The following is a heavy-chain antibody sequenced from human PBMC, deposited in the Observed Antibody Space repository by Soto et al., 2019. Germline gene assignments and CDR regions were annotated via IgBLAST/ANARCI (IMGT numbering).Heavy chain of an antibody. CDR3: ARDWVVRGVAFDY. Sequence: GGSRRLSCAASGFTFSSYIMNWVRQAPGKGLEWVSSISSSSSYIYYADSVKGRFTISRDNAKNSLYLQMNSLRAEDTAVYYCARDWVVRGVAFDYWGQGTLVTVSS. V-gene: IGHV3-21*01. J-gene: IGHJ4*02. D-gene: IGHD3-10*01. CDR2: ISSSSSYI. CDR1: GFTFSSYI.